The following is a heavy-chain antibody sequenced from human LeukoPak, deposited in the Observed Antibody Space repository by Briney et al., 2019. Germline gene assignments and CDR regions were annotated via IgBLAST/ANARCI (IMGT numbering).Heavy chain of an antibody. V-gene: IGHV3-48*03. J-gene: IGHJ4*02. D-gene: IGHD2-21*01. Sequence: PGGSLRLSCAASGFTFSSYEMNWVRQAPGKGLEWVSYISSSGSTIYYADSVKGRFTISRDNAKNSLYLQMNSLRAEDTAVYYCAKDVVPRPGGVLPQDYWGQGTLVTVSS. CDR3: AKDVVPRPGGVLPQDY. CDR2: ISSSGSTI. CDR1: GFTFSSYE.